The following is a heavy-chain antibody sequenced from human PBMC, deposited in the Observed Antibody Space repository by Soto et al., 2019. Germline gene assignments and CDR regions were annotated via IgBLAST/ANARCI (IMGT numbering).Heavy chain of an antibody. CDR1: GFTFSSYS. V-gene: IGHV3-48*02. D-gene: IGHD5-12*01. CDR2: ISSSSSTI. J-gene: IGHJ4*02. CDR3: AREGGDIVATTPGLFDY. Sequence: EVQLVESGGGLVQPGGSLRLSCAASGFTFSSYSMNWVRQAPGKGLEWVSYISSSSSTIYYADSVKGRLTISRDNAKNSLYLQMNSLRDEDTAVYYCAREGGDIVATTPGLFDYWGQGTLVTVSS.